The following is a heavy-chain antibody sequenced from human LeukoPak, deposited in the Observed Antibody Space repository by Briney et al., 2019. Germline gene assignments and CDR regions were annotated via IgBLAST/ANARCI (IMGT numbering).Heavy chain of an antibody. J-gene: IGHJ5*02. D-gene: IGHD6-13*01. CDR3: ARDVGITVADSFDP. Sequence: ASVKVSCKASGYTFTSYDINWVRQAAGQGLEWMGWMNPNSGHTVYAQKFQGRVTMTRNTSISTAYMELTSLRSEDTAVYYCARDVGITVADSFDPWGQGALVTVSS. V-gene: IGHV1-8*01. CDR1: GYTFTSYD. CDR2: MNPNSGHT.